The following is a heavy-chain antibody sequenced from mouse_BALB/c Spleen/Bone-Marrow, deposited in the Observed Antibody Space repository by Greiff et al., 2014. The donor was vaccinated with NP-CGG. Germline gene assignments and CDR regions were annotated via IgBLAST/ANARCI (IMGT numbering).Heavy chain of an antibody. CDR2: IDPGNGDT. V-gene: IGHV14-4*02. Sequence: EVKLMESGAELVRSGASVKLSCTASGLNIKDYYMHWVKQRPEQGLEWIGWIDPGNGDTEYAPKFQAKATVTADTSSNTAYLQLNSLTSEDTAVYYCSVLKNGGFAYWGQGTLVTVSA. J-gene: IGHJ3*01. CDR1: GLNIKDYY. CDR3: SVLKNGGFAY.